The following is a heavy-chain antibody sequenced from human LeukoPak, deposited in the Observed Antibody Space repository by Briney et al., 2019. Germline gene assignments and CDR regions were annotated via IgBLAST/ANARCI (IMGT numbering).Heavy chain of an antibody. CDR3: ARVTGYIVEDYFDY. J-gene: IGHJ4*02. V-gene: IGHV4-39*07. D-gene: IGHD3-22*01. CDR2: IYYSGST. CDR1: GGSISSSSYY. Sequence: SETLSLTCTVSGGSISSSSYYWGWIRQPPGKGLEWIGSIYYSGSTYYNPSLKSRVTISVDTSKDQFSLKLSSVTAADTAVYYCARVTGYIVEDYFDYWGQGTLVTVSS.